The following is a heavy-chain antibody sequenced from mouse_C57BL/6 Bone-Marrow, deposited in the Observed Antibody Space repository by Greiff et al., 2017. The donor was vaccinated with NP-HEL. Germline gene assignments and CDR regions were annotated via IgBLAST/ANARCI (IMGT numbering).Heavy chain of an antibody. V-gene: IGHV1-50*01. CDR3: ARENGNYVWFAY. D-gene: IGHD2-1*01. Sequence: QVQLQQPGAELVKPGASVKLSCKASGYTFTSYWMQWVKQRPGQGLEWIGEIDPSDSYTNYNQKFKGKATLTVDTPSSTAYMQLSSLTSEDSAVYYCARENGNYVWFAYWGQGTLVTVSA. CDR2: IDPSDSYT. CDR1: GYTFTSYW. J-gene: IGHJ3*01.